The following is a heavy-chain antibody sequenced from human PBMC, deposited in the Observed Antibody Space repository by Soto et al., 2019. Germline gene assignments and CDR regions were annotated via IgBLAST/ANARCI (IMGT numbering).Heavy chain of an antibody. CDR1: GFRFADYT. Sequence: EVQLVESGGGLVQPGRSLRLSCAASGFRFADYTMHWVRQAPGKGLEWVSGLTWNSESIAYADSVKGRFTISRDNAKNCVYLQMNSLRAEETAFYFCAKGAISGTLNWFDPWGQGTLVTVSS. CDR2: LTWNSESI. V-gene: IGHV3-9*01. J-gene: IGHJ5*02. CDR3: AKGAISGTLNWFDP. D-gene: IGHD6-13*01.